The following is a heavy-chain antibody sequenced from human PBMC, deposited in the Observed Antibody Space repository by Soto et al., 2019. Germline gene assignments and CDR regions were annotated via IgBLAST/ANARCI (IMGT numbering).Heavy chain of an antibody. Sequence: PGESLKMSCEGSGYSFTSYFIVLVRQMPGKGLEWMGIICPGDSDTRYSPSFQGQVTISADKSISTAYLQWSSLKASDTAMYYCARQLELRLSHYGMDVWGQGTTVTVSS. V-gene: IGHV5-51*01. CDR3: ARQLELRLSHYGMDV. CDR2: ICPGDSDT. D-gene: IGHD1-7*01. J-gene: IGHJ6*02. CDR1: GYSFTSYF.